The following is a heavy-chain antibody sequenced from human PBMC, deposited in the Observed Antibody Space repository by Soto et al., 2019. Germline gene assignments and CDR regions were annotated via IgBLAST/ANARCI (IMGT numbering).Heavy chain of an antibody. Sequence: GSLRLSCAASGFTFSSYAMSWVRQAPGKGLEWVSAISGSGGSTYYANSVKGRFTISRDNSKNTLYLQMNSLRAEDTAVYYCAKCEAGYSYGLLGYWGQGTLVTVSS. CDR3: AKCEAGYSYGLLGY. D-gene: IGHD5-18*01. J-gene: IGHJ4*02. V-gene: IGHV3-23*01. CDR2: ISGSGGST. CDR1: GFTFSSYA.